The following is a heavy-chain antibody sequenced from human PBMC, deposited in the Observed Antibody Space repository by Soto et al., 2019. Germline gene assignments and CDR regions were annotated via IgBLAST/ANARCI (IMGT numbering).Heavy chain of an antibody. CDR1: GGSASSGSYY. Sequence: SETLSLTCTVSGGSASSGSYYWSWIRQPPGKGLEWIGYIYYSGSTNYNPSLKSRVTISVDTSKNQFSLKLSSVTAADTAVYYCASATSPELRYFDWLLYEAYYFDYWGQGTLVTVSS. V-gene: IGHV4-61*01. CDR3: ASATSPELRYFDWLLYEAYYFDY. CDR2: IYYSGST. D-gene: IGHD3-9*01. J-gene: IGHJ4*02.